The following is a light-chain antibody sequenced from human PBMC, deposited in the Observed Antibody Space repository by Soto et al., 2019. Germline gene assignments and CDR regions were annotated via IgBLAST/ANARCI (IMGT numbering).Light chain of an antibody. J-gene: IGKJ5*01. CDR1: QSVASN. CDR2: GAF. Sequence: EIVLTQSPATLSVSPGERASLSCRTSQSVASNLAWYQQKPGQAPRLLIYGAFIRAPGFPVRFRGTGSGSEFTLTISSLQSEDGVTYYCQQYDKWPYTFGQGTRLEIK. V-gene: IGKV3-15*01. CDR3: QQYDKWPYT.